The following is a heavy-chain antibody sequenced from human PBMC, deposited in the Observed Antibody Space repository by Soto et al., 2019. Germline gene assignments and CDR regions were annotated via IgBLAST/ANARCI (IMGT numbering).Heavy chain of an antibody. CDR3: ARVAGHKNARFGT. CDR1: GYSFTKYH. D-gene: IGHD1-1*01. V-gene: IGHV1-2*02. J-gene: IGHJ4*02. CDR2: INPGSGVT. Sequence: ASVKVSCKASGYSFTKYHMHWVRQAPGQGLEWMGWINPGSGVTNQAQKFQGRVTMTRDTSITTTYMELNSLTSDDTAVYYCARVAGHKNARFGTWGQGALVTVSS.